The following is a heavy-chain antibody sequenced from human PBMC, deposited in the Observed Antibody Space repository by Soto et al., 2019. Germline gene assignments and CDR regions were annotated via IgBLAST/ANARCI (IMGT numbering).Heavy chain of an antibody. V-gene: IGHV4-30-4*01. Sequence: SETLSLTCTVSGDSISSGDYYWSWIRQPPGKGLEWIGCIYYSGNTSYNPSLKRRFSISVNTSKNQFSLQLTSVTAADTAVYYCARLGGYYQALDSWGQGTLVTVSS. CDR1: GDSISSGDYY. CDR2: IYYSGNT. CDR3: ARLGGYYQALDS. D-gene: IGHD3-22*01. J-gene: IGHJ4*02.